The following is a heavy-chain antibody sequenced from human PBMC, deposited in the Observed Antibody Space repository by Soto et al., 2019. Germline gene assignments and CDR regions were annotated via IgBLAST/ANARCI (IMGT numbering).Heavy chain of an antibody. Sequence: PSETLSLTCAVYGGSFRGYYWSWIRQPPGKGLEWIGEINHSGSTNYNPSLKSRVSISIDTSKNQFSLKLSSVTAADTAVYFCARARRNYDFWSGYYGNFHYWGQGTLVTVSS. CDR3: ARARRNYDFWSGYYGNFHY. D-gene: IGHD3-3*01. V-gene: IGHV4-34*01. CDR2: INHSGST. CDR1: GGSFRGYY. J-gene: IGHJ4*02.